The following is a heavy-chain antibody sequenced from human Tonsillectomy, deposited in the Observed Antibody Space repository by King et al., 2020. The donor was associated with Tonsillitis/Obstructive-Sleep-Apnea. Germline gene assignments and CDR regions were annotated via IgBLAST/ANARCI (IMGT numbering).Heavy chain of an antibody. CDR1: GYIFTGYY. D-gene: IGHD2-2*02. Sequence: VQLVESGAEVKKPGASVKVSCKASGYIFTGYYMHWVRQAPGQGLEWMGWINPNSGGTDYAQKFQGRVTMTRDTSISTAYMELSRLRSDDTAVYYWARPYCSTTTCYIYAFQIWGQGTMVTVSS. J-gene: IGHJ3*02. CDR2: INPNSGGT. CDR3: ARPYCSTTTCYIYAFQI. V-gene: IGHV1-2*02.